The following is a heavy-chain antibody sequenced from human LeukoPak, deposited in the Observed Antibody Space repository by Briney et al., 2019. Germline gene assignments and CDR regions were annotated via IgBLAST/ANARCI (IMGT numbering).Heavy chain of an antibody. Sequence: GGSLRLSCAASGFTFSGYSMNWVRQAPGKGLEWVSSISSSSSYIYYADSVKGRFTISRDNAKNSLYLQMNSLRAEDTAVYYCARLGWAVAGRLEFEYWGQGTLVTVSS. V-gene: IGHV3-21*01. CDR2: ISSSSSYI. J-gene: IGHJ4*02. CDR1: GFTFSGYS. CDR3: ARLGWAVAGRLEFEY. D-gene: IGHD6-19*01.